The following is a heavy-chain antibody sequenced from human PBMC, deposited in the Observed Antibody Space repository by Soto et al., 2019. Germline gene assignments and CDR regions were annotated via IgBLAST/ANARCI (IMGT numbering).Heavy chain of an antibody. J-gene: IGHJ6*03. CDR1: GGSFSGYY. Sequence: SETLSLTCAVSGGSFSGYYWSWIRQPPGKGLEWIGEINHSGSTNYNPSLKSLVTISVDTSKNQFSLKLSSLTAADTAVYYCARGRRVYDFWSGYPVWDYYYYYMDVWGKGTTVTVSS. CDR3: ARGRRVYDFWSGYPVWDYYYYYMDV. V-gene: IGHV4-34*01. D-gene: IGHD3-3*01. CDR2: INHSGST.